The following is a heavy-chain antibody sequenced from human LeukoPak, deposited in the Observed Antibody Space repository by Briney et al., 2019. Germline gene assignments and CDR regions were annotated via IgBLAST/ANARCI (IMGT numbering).Heavy chain of an antibody. CDR1: GGSITSYY. CDR2: IFYSGRT. Sequence: SVSLSLTCTVSGGSITSYYWSWIRQPPGKGLEWIGFIFYSGRTNYNPSLKSRVTMSVDTSKNQFSLQLSSVTAADTAVYYCARHSSSSPYFHYWGQGALVT. J-gene: IGHJ4*02. CDR3: ARHSSSSPYFHY. D-gene: IGHD6-6*01. V-gene: IGHV4-59*07.